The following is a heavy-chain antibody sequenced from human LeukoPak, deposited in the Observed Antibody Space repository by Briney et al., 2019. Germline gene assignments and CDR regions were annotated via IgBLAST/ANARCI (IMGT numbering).Heavy chain of an antibody. CDR1: GFTFSSYA. Sequence: GRSLRLSCAASGFTFSSYAVHWVRQAPGKGLEWVAVISYDGSNKYYADSVKGRFTISRDNSKNTLYLQMNSLRAEDTAVYYCARDGDCSSTSCSPTYYYGMDVWGKGTTVTVSS. V-gene: IGHV3-30*04. J-gene: IGHJ6*04. CDR2: ISYDGSNK. D-gene: IGHD2-2*01. CDR3: ARDGDCSSTSCSPTYYYGMDV.